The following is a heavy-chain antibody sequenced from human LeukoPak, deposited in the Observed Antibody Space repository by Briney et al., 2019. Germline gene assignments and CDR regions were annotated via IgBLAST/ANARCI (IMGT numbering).Heavy chain of an antibody. CDR2: IYHRGSN. D-gene: IGHD5-18*01. CDR1: GYSISSGYY. V-gene: IGHV4-38-2*02. J-gene: IGHJ4*02. CDR3: AKSSYSIFDY. Sequence: PSETLSLTCTVSGYSISSGYYWGWIRQPPGEGLEWIGKIYHRGSNYYNPSLKSRVTISVHTSKNQFSLKLSSVTAADTAVYYCAKSSYSIFDYWGQGTLVTVSS.